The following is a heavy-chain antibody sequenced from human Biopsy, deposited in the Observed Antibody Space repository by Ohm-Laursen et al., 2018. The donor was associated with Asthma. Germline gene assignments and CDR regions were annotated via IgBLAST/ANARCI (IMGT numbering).Heavy chain of an antibody. CDR2: ISYDGSKR. D-gene: IGHD1-1*01. Sequence: RSLRLSCSASGFTFSTYAMHWVRQAPGKGLEWVALISYDGSKRHSADSVRGRFTISRDNSKNTLYLQMNSLREEDTAVYYCVRDGTDDAFDIWGQGTVVSVSS. V-gene: IGHV3-30*03. J-gene: IGHJ3*02. CDR3: VRDGTDDAFDI. CDR1: GFTFSTYA.